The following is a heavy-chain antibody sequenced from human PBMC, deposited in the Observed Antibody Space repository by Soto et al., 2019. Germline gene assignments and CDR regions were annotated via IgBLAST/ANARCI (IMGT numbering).Heavy chain of an antibody. CDR2: IRYDGSNI. CDR1: GYIFSGYG. V-gene: IGHV3-33*01. Sequence: QAQLVESGGGVVQPGRSLRLSCAASGYIFSGYGMHWVRQAPGKGLEWVAVIRYDGSNIYYADSVKGRFTISRDNSKNMLYLEMNSLGAEDTAVYYCARDGIGGTIFRGYFDYWVQGTLVTVSS. CDR3: ARDGIGGTIFRGYFDY. D-gene: IGHD1-7*01. J-gene: IGHJ4*02.